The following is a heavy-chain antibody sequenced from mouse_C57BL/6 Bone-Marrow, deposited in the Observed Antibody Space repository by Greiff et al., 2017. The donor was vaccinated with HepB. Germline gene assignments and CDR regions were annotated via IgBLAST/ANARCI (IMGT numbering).Heavy chain of an antibody. CDR2: ISSGSSTI. V-gene: IGHV5-17*01. J-gene: IGHJ3*01. D-gene: IGHD1-1*01. CDR1: GFTFSDYG. Sequence: DVMLVESGGGLVKPGGSLKLSCAASGFTFSDYGMHWVRQAPEKGLEWVAYISSGSSTIYYADTVKGRFTISRDNAKNTLFLQMTSLRSEDTAMYYCARGGYYYGSSSWFAYWGQGTLVTVSA. CDR3: ARGGYYYGSSSWFAY.